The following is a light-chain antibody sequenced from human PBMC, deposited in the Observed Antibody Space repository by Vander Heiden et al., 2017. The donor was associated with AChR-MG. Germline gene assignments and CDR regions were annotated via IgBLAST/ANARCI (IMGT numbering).Light chain of an antibody. CDR3: RQALQTPLT. Sequence: EIVLPQSPLSPPVTPGEPASISCRSSQSLLHSNGYNYLDWYLQKPGQSPQLLIYLGSNRASGVPDRFSGSGSGTHFTLKISRVEAEDVGVYFCRQALQTPLTFGGGTRVEI. V-gene: IGKV2-28*01. J-gene: IGKJ4*01. CDR2: LGS. CDR1: QSLLHSNGYNY.